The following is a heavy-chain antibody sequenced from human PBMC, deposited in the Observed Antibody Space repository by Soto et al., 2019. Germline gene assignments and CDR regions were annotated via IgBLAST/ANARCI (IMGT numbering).Heavy chain of an antibody. CDR1: GGSISSSSYY. CDR3: AREVSSSWSADYYGMDV. V-gene: IGHV4-30-4*01. Sequence: PSETLSLTCTVSGGSISSSSYYWSWIRQPPGKGLEWIGYIYYSGSTYYNPSLKSRVTISVDTSKNQFSLKLSSVTAADTAVYYCAREVSSSWSADYYGMDVWGQGTTVTVSS. D-gene: IGHD6-13*01. J-gene: IGHJ6*02. CDR2: IYYSGST.